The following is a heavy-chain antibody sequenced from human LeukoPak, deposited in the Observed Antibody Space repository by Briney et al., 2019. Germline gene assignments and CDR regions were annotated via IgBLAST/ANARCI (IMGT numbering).Heavy chain of an antibody. CDR3: ARDRDNGNFDY. CDR1: GYSISSGYY. D-gene: IGHD2-8*01. Sequence: SETLSLTCTVSGYSISSGYYWGWIRQPPGKGLEWIGYIYYSGSTNYNPSLKSRVTISVDTSKNQFSLRLSSVTAADTAVYFCARDRDNGNFDYWGQGTLVTVSS. J-gene: IGHJ4*02. V-gene: IGHV4-38-2*02. CDR2: IYYSGST.